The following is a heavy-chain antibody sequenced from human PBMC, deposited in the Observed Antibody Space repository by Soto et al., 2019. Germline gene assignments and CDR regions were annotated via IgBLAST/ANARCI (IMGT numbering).Heavy chain of an antibody. V-gene: IGHV4-34*01. CDR2: INHSGGT. D-gene: IGHD3-3*01. Sequence: QVQLQQWGAGLLKPSETLSLTCGVNGGSFSGFSWIWIRQPPGKGLEWIGEINHSGGTKYNPSLKSSVSISVASSTSQFSLKLTSVTSAATAVYYCARGSMIFGVVSLSNWFDPWGQGSMVTVSS. J-gene: IGHJ5*02. CDR3: ARGSMIFGVVSLSNWFDP. CDR1: GGSFSGFS.